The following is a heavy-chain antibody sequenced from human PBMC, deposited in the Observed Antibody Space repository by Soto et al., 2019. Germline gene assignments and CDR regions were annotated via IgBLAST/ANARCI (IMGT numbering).Heavy chain of an antibody. CDR1: GFTFSDYY. CDR2: ISNSGRTL. CDR3: ARDLVAVSGGVYSSSSGGYFFDF. D-gene: IGHD6-6*01. J-gene: IGHJ4*02. V-gene: IGHV3-11*01. Sequence: QVQLVESGGGLVKPGGSLRLSCAASGFTFSDYYMSWIRQAPGKGLEWVSYISNSGRTLYYADSMKGRFTISRDNASNSLFLQMNSLRSDDTAVYYCARDLVAVSGGVYSSSSGGYFFDFWGQGTLVTVSS.